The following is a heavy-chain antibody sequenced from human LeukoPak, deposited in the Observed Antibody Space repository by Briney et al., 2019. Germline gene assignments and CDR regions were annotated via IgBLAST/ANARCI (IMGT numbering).Heavy chain of an antibody. V-gene: IGHV4-34*01. CDR3: ARDPLYCSGGSCYPWDYYYYYGMDV. CDR1: GGSFSGYY. D-gene: IGHD2-15*01. CDR2: INHSGST. J-gene: IGHJ6*04. Sequence: SETLSLTCGVYGGSFSGYYWSWIRQPPGKGLEWIGEINHSGSTNYNPSLKSRVTISVDTSKNQFSLKLSSVTAADTAVYYCARDPLYCSGGSCYPWDYYYYYGMDVWGKGTTVTVSS.